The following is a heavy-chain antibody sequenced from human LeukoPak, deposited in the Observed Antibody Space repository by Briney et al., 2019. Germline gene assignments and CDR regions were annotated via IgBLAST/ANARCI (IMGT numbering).Heavy chain of an antibody. CDR2: IYSGGST. V-gene: IGHV3-53*01. CDR3: ARDRVNWNDVGGLFDY. Sequence: PGGSLRLSCAASGFTVSSNYMSWVRQAPGKGLEWVSLIYSGGSTSYADSVKGRFTFSRDNSKNTLYLQTNSLRAEDTAVYYCARDRVNWNDVGGLFDYWGQGTLVTVSS. D-gene: IGHD1-1*01. J-gene: IGHJ4*02. CDR1: GFTVSSNY.